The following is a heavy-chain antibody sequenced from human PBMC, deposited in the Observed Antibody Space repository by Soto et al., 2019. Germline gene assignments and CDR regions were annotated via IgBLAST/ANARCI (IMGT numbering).Heavy chain of an antibody. CDR2: ISAYNGNT. CDR3: ARVVGALGHGFDP. V-gene: IGHV1-18*01. D-gene: IGHD1-26*01. Sequence: QVQLVQSGAEVKKPGASVKVSCKASGYTFTSYGISWVRQAPGQGLEWMGRISAYNGNTTYAQKLQGRVTMTTDTTTSTASMELRSLRSDTTAVYYCARVVGALGHGFDPWGQGTLVTVTS. CDR1: GYTFTSYG. J-gene: IGHJ5*02.